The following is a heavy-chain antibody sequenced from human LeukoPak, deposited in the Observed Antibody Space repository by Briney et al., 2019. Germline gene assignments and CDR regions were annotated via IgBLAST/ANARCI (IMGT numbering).Heavy chain of an antibody. D-gene: IGHD5-18*01. CDR3: ARAPGGYSYGYPDY. CDR1: GGSFSGYY. CDR2: INHSGST. V-gene: IGHV4-34*01. Sequence: SETLSLTCAVYGGSFSGYYWSWIRQPPGKGLEWIGEINHSGSTNYNPSLKSRVTISVDRSKNQFSLKLSSVTAADTAVCYCARAPGGYSYGYPDYWGQGTLVTVSS. J-gene: IGHJ4*02.